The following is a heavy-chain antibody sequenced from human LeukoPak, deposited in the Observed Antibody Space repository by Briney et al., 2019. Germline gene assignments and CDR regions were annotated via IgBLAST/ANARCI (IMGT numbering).Heavy chain of an antibody. V-gene: IGHV3-74*01. CDR3: ATKQWLAPPPDS. D-gene: IGHD6-19*01. Sequence: GGSLRLSCAASGFTFSKYWMLWVRQAPGKGLESVSRINTDGTVTTYADSVKGGFTVSRDNADNTMFLQMNSVRDEDTAVYYCATKQWLAPPPDSWGQGTPVTVSS. CDR2: INTDGTVT. CDR1: GFTFSKYW. J-gene: IGHJ4*02.